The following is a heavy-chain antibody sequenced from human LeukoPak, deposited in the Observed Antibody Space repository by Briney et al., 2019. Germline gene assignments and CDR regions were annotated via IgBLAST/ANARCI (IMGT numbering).Heavy chain of an antibody. D-gene: IGHD3-3*01. CDR1: GGSISSSSYY. CDR3: ACAPYYVFLGYYMDV. Sequence: PSETLSLTCTVSGGSISSSSYYWGWIRQPPGKGLEWIGSIYYSGSTYYNPSLKSRVTISVDRSKNQFSLKLSSVTAADTAVYYCACAPYYVFLGYYMDVWGKGTTVTVSS. V-gene: IGHV4-39*07. CDR2: IYYSGST. J-gene: IGHJ6*03.